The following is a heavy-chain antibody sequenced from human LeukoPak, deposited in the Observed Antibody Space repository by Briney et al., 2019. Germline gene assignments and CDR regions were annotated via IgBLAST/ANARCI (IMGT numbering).Heavy chain of an antibody. J-gene: IGHJ4*02. CDR2: VIPIFVVA. Sequence: SVKVSCKASGGTFSSYTINWVRQAPGQGLEWMGGVIPIFVVAKYAQNSRGRVTITAEESTSTAYMELSSLRSEDTAMYYCARGSVDMATSTWDGVDYWGQGTLVTVSS. D-gene: IGHD5-24*01. V-gene: IGHV1-69*01. CDR1: GGTFSSYT. CDR3: ARGSVDMATSTWDGVDY.